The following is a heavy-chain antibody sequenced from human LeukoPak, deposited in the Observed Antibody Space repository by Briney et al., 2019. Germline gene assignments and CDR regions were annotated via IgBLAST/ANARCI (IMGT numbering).Heavy chain of an antibody. Sequence: TGGSLRLSCAASEFSFSTYVMSWVRQAPGKGLEWGSVNSGRDGSKYYADSVKGRFTISRDNSRNTLYLQMNSLRAEDTAIYYCAKHRRYTYGFDAFDVWGQGTMVTVSS. J-gene: IGHJ3*01. D-gene: IGHD5-18*01. CDR1: EFSFSTYV. CDR3: AKHRRYTYGFDAFDV. V-gene: IGHV3-23*01. CDR2: NSGRDGSK.